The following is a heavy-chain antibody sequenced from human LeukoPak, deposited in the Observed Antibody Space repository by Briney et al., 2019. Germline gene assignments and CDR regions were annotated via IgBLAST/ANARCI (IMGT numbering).Heavy chain of an antibody. CDR1: GFTFNNYA. CDR3: ARSKYSSLYYGMDV. V-gene: IGHV3-30-3*01. D-gene: IGHD6-13*01. CDR2: ISFDGDNK. Sequence: GGSLRLSCAASGFTFNNYAIHCVRQAPGKGLEWVAVISFDGDNKYYADSVKGRFTISRDNSKNMLYLQMNSLRADDTALYYCARSKYSSLYYGMDVWGQGTTVTVSS. J-gene: IGHJ6*02.